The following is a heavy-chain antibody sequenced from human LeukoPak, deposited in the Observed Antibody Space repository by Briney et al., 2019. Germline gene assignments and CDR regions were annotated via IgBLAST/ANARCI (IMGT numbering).Heavy chain of an antibody. CDR2: ISYDGSNK. Sequence: ESGGSLRLSCAASGFTFSSYAMHWVRQAPGKGLEWVAVISYDGSNKYYADSVKGRFTISRDNSKNTLYLQMNSLRAEDTAVYYCARDSSGSLWDYWGQGTLVTVSS. CDR1: GFTFSSYA. J-gene: IGHJ4*02. CDR3: ARDSSGSLWDY. D-gene: IGHD6-19*01. V-gene: IGHV3-30-3*01.